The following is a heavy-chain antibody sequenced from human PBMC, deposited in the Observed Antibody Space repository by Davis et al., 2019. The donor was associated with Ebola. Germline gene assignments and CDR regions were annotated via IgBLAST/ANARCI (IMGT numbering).Heavy chain of an antibody. J-gene: IGHJ6*02. D-gene: IGHD3-10*01. CDR2: INAGNGNT. Sequence: AASVKVSCKASGYTFTSYAMHWVRQAPGQRLEWMGWINAGNGNTKYSQKFQGRVTITRDTSASTASMELSSLRSDDTAVYYCARGAYGSGSYYKVLYYYYGMDVWGQGTTVTVSS. CDR1: GYTFTSYA. V-gene: IGHV1-3*01. CDR3: ARGAYGSGSYYKVLYYYYGMDV.